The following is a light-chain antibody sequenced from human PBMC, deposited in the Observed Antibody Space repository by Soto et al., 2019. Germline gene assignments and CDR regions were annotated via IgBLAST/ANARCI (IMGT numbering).Light chain of an antibody. Sequence: PGDRATLSCRASQSVSRNSLAWYQQQPGQAPRPLIYGASSRATDIPDRFSGSGSGTDFTLIVSRLEPEDFAVYFCQQYGTSPPTFGPGTKVDIK. CDR1: QSVSRNS. CDR2: GAS. CDR3: QQYGTSPPT. V-gene: IGKV3-20*01. J-gene: IGKJ3*01.